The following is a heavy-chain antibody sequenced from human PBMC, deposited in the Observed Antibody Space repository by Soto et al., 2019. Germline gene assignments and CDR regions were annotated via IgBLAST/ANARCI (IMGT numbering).Heavy chain of an antibody. V-gene: IGHV1-18*01. J-gene: IGHJ6*02. D-gene: IGHD5-12*01. CDR1: GYTFTSYG. CDR2: ISAYNGNT. CDR3: ARDPTFGYSGYDSADYYYYGMDV. Sequence: ASVKVSCKASGYTFTSYGISWVRQAPGQGLEWMGWISAYNGNTNYAQKPQGRVTMTTDTSTSTAYMELRSLRSDDTAVYYCARDPTFGYSGYDSADYYYYGMDVWGQGTTVTVSS.